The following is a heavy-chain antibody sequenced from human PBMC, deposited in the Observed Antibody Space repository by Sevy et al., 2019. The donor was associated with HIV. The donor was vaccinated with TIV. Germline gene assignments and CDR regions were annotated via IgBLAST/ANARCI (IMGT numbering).Heavy chain of an antibody. J-gene: IGHJ6*03. CDR1: GGTFSSYA. Sequence: ASVKVSCKASGGTFSSYAISWVRQAPGQGLEWMGGIIPILGIANYAQKFQGRVTITADKSTSTAYMELSSLRSEDTAVYYCARDDRPQLGTTYYYYYYMDVWGKGTTVTVSS. CDR3: ARDDRPQLGTTYYYYYYMDV. V-gene: IGHV1-69*10. CDR2: IIPILGIA. D-gene: IGHD1-7*01.